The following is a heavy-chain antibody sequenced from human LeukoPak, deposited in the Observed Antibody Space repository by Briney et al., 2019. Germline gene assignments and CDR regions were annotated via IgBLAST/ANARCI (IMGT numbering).Heavy chain of an antibody. CDR1: GYSFTSYW. D-gene: IGHD4-17*01. J-gene: IGHJ4*02. Sequence: GESPKISCKGSGYSFTSYWIGWVRQMPGKGLEWMGIIYPGDSDTRYSSSFQGQVTISADKSISTAYLQWSSLKASDTAMYYCARHRLRAPFYFDYWGQGTLVTVSS. CDR3: ARHRLRAPFYFDY. CDR2: IYPGDSDT. V-gene: IGHV5-51*01.